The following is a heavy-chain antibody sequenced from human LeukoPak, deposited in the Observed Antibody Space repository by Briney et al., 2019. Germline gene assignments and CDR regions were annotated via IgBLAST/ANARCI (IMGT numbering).Heavy chain of an antibody. CDR2: IYSGGST. V-gene: IGHV3-53*01. CDR1: GFTVSSNY. J-gene: IGHJ4*02. D-gene: IGHD6-19*01. CDR3: ARTHSGDFDY. Sequence: GGSLRLSCAASGFTVSSNYMSWLRQAPGKGLEWVSVIYSGGSTYYADSVKGRFTISRDNSKNTLYLQMNSLRVEDTAVYYCARTHSGDFDYWGQGTLVTVSS.